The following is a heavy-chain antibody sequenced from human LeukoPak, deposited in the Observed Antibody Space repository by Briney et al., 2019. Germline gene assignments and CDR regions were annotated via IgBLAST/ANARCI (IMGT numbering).Heavy chain of an antibody. V-gene: IGHV3-30*04. CDR2: ISHDGRTK. Sequence: GGSLRLSCVVSGFNFDNFAMHWVRQPLGKGLEWVAVISHDGRTKYYADSMKGRFTISRDNAKNTLYLQMNSLRAEDTAVYYCAREETTVSGPDYYYYMDVWGKGTTVTVSS. CDR3: AREETTVSGPDYYYYMDV. D-gene: IGHD4-11*01. J-gene: IGHJ6*03. CDR1: GFNFDNFA.